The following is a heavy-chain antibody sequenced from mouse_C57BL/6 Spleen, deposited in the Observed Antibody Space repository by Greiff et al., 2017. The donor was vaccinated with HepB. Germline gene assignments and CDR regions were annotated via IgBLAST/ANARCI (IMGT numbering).Heavy chain of an antibody. J-gene: IGHJ2*01. CDR3: ARITYYYYGSRGYFDY. Sequence: EVQLQQSGPELVKPGASVKMSCKASGYTFTDYNMHWVKQSHGKSLEWIGYINPNNGGTSYNQKFKGKATLTVNKSSSTAYMELRSLTSEDSAVYYCARITYYYYGSRGYFDYWGQGTTLTVSS. D-gene: IGHD1-1*01. V-gene: IGHV1-22*01. CDR2: INPNNGGT. CDR1: GYTFTDYN.